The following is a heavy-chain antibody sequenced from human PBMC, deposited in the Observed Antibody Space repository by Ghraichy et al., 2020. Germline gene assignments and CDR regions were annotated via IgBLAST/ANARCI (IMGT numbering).Heavy chain of an antibody. V-gene: IGHV3-23*01. CDR3: AKAHRFSSPPAYYYGMDV. Sequence: GESLNISCAASGFTFSNYGMIWVRQAPGKGLEWVSSISSSGISTYYADSVKGRFTISRDNSKNTFYLQMNSLRVEDTAIYYCAKAHRFSSPPAYYYGMDVWGQGTTVTVSS. CDR2: ISSSGIST. D-gene: IGHD6-13*01. J-gene: IGHJ6*02. CDR1: GFTFSNYG.